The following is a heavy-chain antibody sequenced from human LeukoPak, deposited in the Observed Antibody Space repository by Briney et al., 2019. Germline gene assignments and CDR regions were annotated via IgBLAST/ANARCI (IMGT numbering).Heavy chain of an antibody. J-gene: IGHJ2*01. CDR3: ARTLSYDILTGWYFDL. CDR1: GGSISSYY. V-gene: IGHV4-59*08. CDR2: IYYSGST. D-gene: IGHD3-9*01. Sequence: PSETLSLTCTVSGGSISSYYWSWIRQPPGKGLEWIGYIYYSGSTNYNPSLKSRVTISVDTSKNQFSLKLSSVTAADTAVYYCARTLSYDILTGWYFDLWGRGTLVTVSS.